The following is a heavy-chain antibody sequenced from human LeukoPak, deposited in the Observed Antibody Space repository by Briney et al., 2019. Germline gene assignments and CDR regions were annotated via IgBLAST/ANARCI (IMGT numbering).Heavy chain of an antibody. J-gene: IGHJ5*02. D-gene: IGHD2-2*01. CDR3: ARVGSKYCGSTSCYGFDP. Sequence: GASVKVSCKASGGTFSSYAISWVRQAPGQGLEWMGGTIPIFGTASYAQKFQGRVTITTDESTSTAYMELSSLRSEDPAVYYCARVGSKYCGSTSCYGFDPWGQGTLVTVSS. CDR2: TIPIFGTA. CDR1: GGTFSSYA. V-gene: IGHV1-69*05.